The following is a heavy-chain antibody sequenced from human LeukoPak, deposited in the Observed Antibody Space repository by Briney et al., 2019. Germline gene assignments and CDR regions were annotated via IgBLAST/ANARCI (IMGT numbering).Heavy chain of an antibody. V-gene: IGHV3-64D*06. Sequence: PGGSLRLSCSASGFTVTHYAMHWVRQAPGKGLESVSAVDANGRTTYYADSVTGRFTISRDDSKNTLYLHMSSLRPEDTAIYYCYCRHNLPAWGQGTLVTISS. J-gene: IGHJ5*02. CDR2: VDANGRTT. CDR3: YCRHNLPA. CDR1: GFTVTHYA. D-gene: IGHD1-14*01.